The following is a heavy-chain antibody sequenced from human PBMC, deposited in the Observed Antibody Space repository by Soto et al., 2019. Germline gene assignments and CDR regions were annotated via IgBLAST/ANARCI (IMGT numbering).Heavy chain of an antibody. D-gene: IGHD6-13*01. Sequence: SEALPVTCTFCGGCISSGGYCWSWIRQHPGKGLEWIGYIYYSGSTYYNPSLKSRVTISVDTSKNQLSLKLSSVTAADTAVYYCARDGYSSSPLDYWGQGTLVTVSS. J-gene: IGHJ4*02. V-gene: IGHV4-31*03. CDR3: ARDGYSSSPLDY. CDR2: IYYSGST. CDR1: GGCISSGGYC.